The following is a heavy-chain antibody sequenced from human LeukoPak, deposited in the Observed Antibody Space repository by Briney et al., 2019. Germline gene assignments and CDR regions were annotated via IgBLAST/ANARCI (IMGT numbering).Heavy chain of an antibody. CDR3: ARVYLERLTAGYFDH. CDR1: GFTFSSYA. D-gene: IGHD2-8*01. CDR2: ISGSGGST. V-gene: IGHV3-23*01. J-gene: IGHJ4*02. Sequence: GGSLRLSCAASGFTFSSYAMSWVRQAPGKGLEWVSGISGSGGSTYYADSVKGRFTISRDNSKNTLYLQMNSLRDEDSAAYYCARVYLERLTAGYFDHWGQGTWVTVSP.